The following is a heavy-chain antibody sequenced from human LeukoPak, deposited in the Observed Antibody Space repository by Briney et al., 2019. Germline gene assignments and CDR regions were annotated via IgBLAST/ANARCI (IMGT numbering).Heavy chain of an antibody. CDR3: AKDVVGHQWPENY. V-gene: IGHV3-30*02. CDR2: IQFDGSNK. J-gene: IGHJ4*02. CDR1: AFSFRNYG. Sequence: GGSLRLSCAASAFSFRNYGMHWVRQAPGKGLEWVAFIQFDGSNKLYGDSVEGRFTISRDNSKSTLYLQMNSLRPEDTAVYYCAKDVVGHQWPENYWGQGTLVTVAS. D-gene: IGHD6-19*01.